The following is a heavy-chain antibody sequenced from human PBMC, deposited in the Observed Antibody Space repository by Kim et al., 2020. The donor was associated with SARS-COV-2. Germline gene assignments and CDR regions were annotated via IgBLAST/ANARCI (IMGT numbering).Heavy chain of an antibody. V-gene: IGHV4-59*13. D-gene: IGHD6-25*01. J-gene: IGHJ4*02. CDR2: IYYTGST. Sequence: SETLSLTCTVSDGSISSYKWGWIRLPPGKGLEWIGHIYYTGSTNYNPPLESRVTISVDTSKNQLSLRLTSVTAADTAVYYCARRSQRENFFDYWGQGTLVTVSS. CDR3: ARRSQRENFFDY. CDR1: DGSISSYK.